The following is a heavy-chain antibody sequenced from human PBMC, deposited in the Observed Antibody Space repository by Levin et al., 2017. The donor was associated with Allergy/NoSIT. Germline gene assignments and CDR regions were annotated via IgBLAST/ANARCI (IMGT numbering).Heavy chain of an antibody. Sequence: QTLSLPCTFSGFSLRTSEMRVSWIRQPPGKALEWLARIDWDDDKFYSPSLKTRLTISKDTSKNQVVLTMTTMDPVDTATYYCARTEIAAAGLYCSVYWGQGTLVTVSS. D-gene: IGHD6-13*01. CDR2: IDWDDDK. CDR3: ARTEIAAAGLYCSVY. J-gene: IGHJ4*02. CDR1: GFSLRTSEMR. V-gene: IGHV2-70*04.